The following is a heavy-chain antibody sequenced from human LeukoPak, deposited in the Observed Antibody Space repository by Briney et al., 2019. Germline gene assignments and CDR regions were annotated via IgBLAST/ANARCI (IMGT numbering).Heavy chain of an antibody. Sequence: PSETLSLTCAVYGGSFSGYYWSWIRQPPGKGLVWIGEINHSGSTNYNPSLKSRVTISVDTSKNQFSLKLSFVTAADTAVYYCARDIVANDYWGQGTLVTVSS. CDR3: ARDIVANDY. V-gene: IGHV4-34*01. D-gene: IGHD5-12*01. CDR2: INHSGST. J-gene: IGHJ4*02. CDR1: GGSFSGYY.